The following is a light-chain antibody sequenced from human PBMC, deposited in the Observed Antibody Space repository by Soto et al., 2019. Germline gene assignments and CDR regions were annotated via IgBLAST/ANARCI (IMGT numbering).Light chain of an antibody. Sequence: QSVLTQPASLSGAPGQRISISCTGISSNLGAAFSVQCYQQLPGAAPKLLIYYNNNRPSGVPDRCSGSNCVTWALLAITGLQADDEADYYCQSYDRSLSGHVVFGGGTKLTVL. J-gene: IGLJ2*01. CDR2: YNN. CDR1: SSNLGAAFS. CDR3: QSYDRSLSGHVV. V-gene: IGLV1-40*01.